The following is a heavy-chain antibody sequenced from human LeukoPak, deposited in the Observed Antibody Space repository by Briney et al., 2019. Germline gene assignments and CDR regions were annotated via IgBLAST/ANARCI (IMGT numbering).Heavy chain of an antibody. CDR2: IHPEGNEK. V-gene: IGHV3-7*04. CDR3: ARGDAFSGDH. Sequence: GGSLRLSCAASGFTFSNFWMSWVRQAPGRGLEWVANIHPEGNEKYHVESVKGRFTISRDNAKNSLFLQMNGLRVEDTAVYYCARGDAFSGDHWGQGTLVTVSS. J-gene: IGHJ4*02. CDR1: GFTFSNFW.